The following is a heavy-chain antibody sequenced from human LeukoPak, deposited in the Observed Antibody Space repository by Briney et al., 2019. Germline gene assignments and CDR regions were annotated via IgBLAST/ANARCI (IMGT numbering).Heavy chain of an antibody. CDR2: ISYDGSNK. CDR3: AKYLHSYCYTGGFDY. Sequence: GGSLRLSCAASGFTFRSYGMHWVRQAPGKGLEWGAVISYDGSNKYYADSVTGRFTISIDNSKNTLYLQMNSLRAEDTAVYYCAKYLHSYCYTGGFDYWGQGTLVTVSS. V-gene: IGHV3-30*18. D-gene: IGHD3-16*02. J-gene: IGHJ4*02. CDR1: GFTFRSYG.